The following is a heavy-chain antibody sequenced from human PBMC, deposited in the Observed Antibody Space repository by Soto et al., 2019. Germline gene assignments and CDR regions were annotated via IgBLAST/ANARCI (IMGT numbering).Heavy chain of an antibody. CDR3: PSQDFIVGEHPTLAY. CDR2: ISGSGGST. CDR1: GFTFSSYA. Sequence: GGSLRLSCAASGFTFSSYAMSWVRQAPGKGLEWVSAISGSGGSTYYADSVKGRFTISRDNSKNTLDLRMNSLRAEDTAVYYGPSQDFIVGEHPTLAYRAKETLVTVPP. J-gene: IGHJ4*02. V-gene: IGHV3-23*01. D-gene: IGHD1-26*01.